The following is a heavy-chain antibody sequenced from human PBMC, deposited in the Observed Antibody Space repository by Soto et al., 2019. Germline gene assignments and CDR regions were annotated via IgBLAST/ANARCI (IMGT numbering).Heavy chain of an antibody. J-gene: IGHJ4*02. CDR1: GITFRSRA. CDR2: ISGSSRYT. CDR3: ARHTSGWHYYDY. Sequence: PGGSLRLSCVASGITFRSRAMSWVRQAPGEGLEWVSYISGSSRYTNFADSVKGRFTISRDNAKNSLYLQMNSLRVEDTAVYYCARHTSGWHYYDYWGQGTPVTVSS. V-gene: IGHV3-21*05. D-gene: IGHD6-19*01.